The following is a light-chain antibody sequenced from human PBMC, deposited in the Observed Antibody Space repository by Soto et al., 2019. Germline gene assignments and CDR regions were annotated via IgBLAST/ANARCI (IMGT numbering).Light chain of an antibody. V-gene: IGLV2-23*03. CDR2: EGS. CDR1: SSDVGRYNL. J-gene: IGLJ2*01. Sequence: QSALTQPASVSGSPGQSITISCTGTSSDVGRYNLVSWYQQHPGKAPKLMIYEGSKRPSGVSNRFSGCKSGNTASLTISGLQAEDEADYYCCSYAGSSTFVVFGGGTKLTAL. CDR3: CSYAGSSTFVV.